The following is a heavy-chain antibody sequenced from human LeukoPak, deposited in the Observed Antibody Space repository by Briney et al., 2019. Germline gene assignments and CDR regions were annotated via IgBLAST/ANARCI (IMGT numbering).Heavy chain of an antibody. CDR1: GYTFTGYY. CDR3: ATLKQQLVLQYFDY. CDR2: INPNSGGT. Sequence: ASVKVSCKASGYTFTGYYMHWVRQAPGQGLEWMGRINPNSGGTNYAQKFQGRVTMTEDTSTDTAYMELSSLRSEDTAVYYCATLKQQLVLQYFDYWGQGTLVTVSS. D-gene: IGHD6-13*01. V-gene: IGHV1-2*06. J-gene: IGHJ4*02.